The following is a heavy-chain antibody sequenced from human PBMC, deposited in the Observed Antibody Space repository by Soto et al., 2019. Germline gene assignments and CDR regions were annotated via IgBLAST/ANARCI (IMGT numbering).Heavy chain of an antibody. J-gene: IGHJ5*02. CDR1: GFTFSSYG. D-gene: IGHD6-19*01. CDR2: IWYDGSNK. CDR3: ARGVAGPLHWFDP. V-gene: IGHV3-33*01. Sequence: PGGSLRLSCAASGFTFSSYGMHWVRQAPGKGLEWVAVIWYDGSNKYYADSVKGRVTITRDTSASTAYMELSSLRSEDTAVYYCARGVAGPLHWFDPWGQGTLVTVSS.